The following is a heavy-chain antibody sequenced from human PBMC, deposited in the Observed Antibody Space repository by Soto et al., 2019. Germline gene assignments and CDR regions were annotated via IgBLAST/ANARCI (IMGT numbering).Heavy chain of an antibody. CDR2: IKRKSDGGTT. V-gene: IGHV3-15*01. CDR3: TTESVGAFDS. Sequence: PGGSLRLSCAASGFTFSNAWMSWVRQAPGKGLEWVGRIKRKSDGGTTDYAAPVKGRFTISRDDSKNTLYLQMNSLKIEDTAVYYCTTESVGAFDSWGQGNLVTVSS. CDR1: GFTFSNAW. D-gene: IGHD1-26*01. J-gene: IGHJ4*02.